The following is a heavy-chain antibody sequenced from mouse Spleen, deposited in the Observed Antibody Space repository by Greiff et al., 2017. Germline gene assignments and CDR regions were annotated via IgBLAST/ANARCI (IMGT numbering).Heavy chain of an antibody. CDR3: ARGAFTTATGFAY. CDR2: IWAGGST. J-gene: IGHJ3*01. CDR1: GFSLTSYG. D-gene: IGHD1-2*01. V-gene: IGHV2-9*02. Sequence: VQLVESGPGLVAPSQSLSITCTVSGFSLTSYGVHWVRQPPGKGLEWLGVIWAGGSTNYNSALMSRLSISKDNSKSQVFLKMNSLQTDDTARYYCARGAFTTATGFAYWGQGTLVTVSA.